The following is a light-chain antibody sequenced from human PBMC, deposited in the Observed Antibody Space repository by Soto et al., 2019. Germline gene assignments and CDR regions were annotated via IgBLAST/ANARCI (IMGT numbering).Light chain of an antibody. CDR1: QSISSY. Sequence: DIQMTHSPSSLSASVGDRVTITCRASQSISSYLNWYQQKPGKAPKLLIYAASSLQSGVPSRFSGSGSGTEFTLTISSLQPDDFATYYCQQYNSYSRTFGQGTKVDIK. CDR2: AAS. J-gene: IGKJ1*01. V-gene: IGKV1-39*01. CDR3: QQYNSYSRT.